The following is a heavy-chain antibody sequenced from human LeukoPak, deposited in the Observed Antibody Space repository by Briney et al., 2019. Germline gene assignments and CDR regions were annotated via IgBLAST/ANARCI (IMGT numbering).Heavy chain of an antibody. CDR3: TRSLRSAYSAFGI. CDR2: VYSGGGT. Sequence: GGSLRLSCSASEFTVSSNYMSWVRQAPGKGLEWVSTVYSGGGTFYADSVKGRFTISRDNSKNTVHLQMNSLRAEDTAVYYCTRSLRSAYSAFGIWGQGTMVTVSS. J-gene: IGHJ3*02. D-gene: IGHD3-22*01. CDR1: EFTVSSNY. V-gene: IGHV3-66*01.